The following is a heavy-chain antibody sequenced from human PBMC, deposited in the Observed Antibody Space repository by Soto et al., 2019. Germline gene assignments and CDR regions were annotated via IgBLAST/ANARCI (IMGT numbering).Heavy chain of an antibody. CDR2: ITSSGTYI. Sequence: WCCLGLACAAGGDTVDSYSIHWVRQATRKGQERVSSITSSGTYIYYADSVKGRFTISRDNAKNSLYLQMNSLRAEDTAVYYCARGPSGITIFGVSVKYYYYGMDVWGQGTTVTV. CDR3: ARGPSGITIFGVSVKYYYYGMDV. V-gene: IGHV3-21*01. D-gene: IGHD3-3*01. J-gene: IGHJ6*02. CDR1: GDTVDSYS.